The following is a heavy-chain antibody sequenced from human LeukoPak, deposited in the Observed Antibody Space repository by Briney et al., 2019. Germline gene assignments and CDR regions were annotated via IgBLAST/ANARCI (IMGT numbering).Heavy chain of an antibody. Sequence: GGSLRLSCAASGFTFSSYGMHWVRQAPGKGLEWVAVISYDGSNKYYADSVKGRFTISRDNSKNTLYLQMNSLTAEDTAVYYCAREDRYTSGSFDYWGQGTLVTVSS. J-gene: IGHJ4*02. V-gene: IGHV3-30*03. CDR3: AREDRYTSGSFDY. CDR1: GFTFSSYG. CDR2: ISYDGSNK. D-gene: IGHD6-19*01.